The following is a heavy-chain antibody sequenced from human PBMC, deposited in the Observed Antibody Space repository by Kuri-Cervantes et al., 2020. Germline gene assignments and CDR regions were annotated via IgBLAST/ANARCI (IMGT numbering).Heavy chain of an antibody. Sequence: GESLKISCAISNYSISSGSYWGWIRQPPGKGLEWVSSISSSSSYIYYADSVKGRFTISRDNAKNSLYLQMNSLRAEDTAVYYCARDNIIAAANAFDIWGQGTMVTVSS. D-gene: IGHD6-13*01. CDR1: NYSISSGSY. J-gene: IGHJ3*02. CDR2: ISSSSSYI. V-gene: IGHV3-21*03. CDR3: ARDNIIAAANAFDI.